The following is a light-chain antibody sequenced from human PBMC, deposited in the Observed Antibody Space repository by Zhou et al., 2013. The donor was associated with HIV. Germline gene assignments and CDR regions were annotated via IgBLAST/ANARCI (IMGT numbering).Light chain of an antibody. CDR3: QQYKNWPIT. J-gene: IGKJ5*01. CDR1: QSVSSY. CDR2: GTS. Sequence: EIVLTQSPATLSLSPGERATLSCRASQSVSSYLAWYQQKPGQAPRLLIYGTSTRATGVPARFSGSGSGTDFTLTISSLQSEDFAIYYCQQYKNWPITFGQGTRLEIK. V-gene: IGKV3D-15*01.